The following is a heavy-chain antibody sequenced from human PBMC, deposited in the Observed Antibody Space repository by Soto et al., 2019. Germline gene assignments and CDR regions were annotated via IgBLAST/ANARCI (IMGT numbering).Heavy chain of an antibody. CDR1: GGSISSSNW. D-gene: IGHD3-22*01. CDR3: ARAVGVPETSMTMIVVVTPARYFDL. Sequence: SETLSLTCAVSGGSISSSNWWSWVRRPPGKGLEWIGEIYHSGSTNYNPSLKSRVTISVDKSKNQFSLKLSSVTAADTAVYYCARAVGVPETSMTMIVVVTPARYFDLWGRGTLVTVSS. CDR2: IYHSGST. V-gene: IGHV4-4*02. J-gene: IGHJ2*01.